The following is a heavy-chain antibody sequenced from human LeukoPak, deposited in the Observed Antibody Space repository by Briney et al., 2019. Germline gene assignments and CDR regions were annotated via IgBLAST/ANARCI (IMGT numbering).Heavy chain of an antibody. CDR2: IYPGDSDT. V-gene: IGHV5-51*01. CDR1: GYSFNSYW. Sequence: GESLKISCKGSGYSFNSYWIGWVRQMPGKGLEWMGIIYPGDSDTRYSPSFQGQVTISADKSTSTAYLQWSSLKASDTAMYYCARRSDLSSSWYFDYWGQGTLVTVSS. J-gene: IGHJ4*02. D-gene: IGHD6-13*01. CDR3: ARRSDLSSSWYFDY.